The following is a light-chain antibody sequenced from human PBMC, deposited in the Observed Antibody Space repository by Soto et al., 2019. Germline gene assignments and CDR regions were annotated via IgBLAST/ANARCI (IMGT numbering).Light chain of an antibody. CDR2: EVN. CDR1: GSDDGNYDL. Sequence: QSALTQPASVSGSPGQSITLSCAGSGSDDGNYDLLSWYQQIPGKAPKLIIFEVNRRPSGVSDRFSGSKSGNTASLTISGLQAEDEADCFCCSYAGNGAWVFGGGTKLAVL. CDR3: CSYAGNGAWV. J-gene: IGLJ3*02. V-gene: IGLV2-23*02.